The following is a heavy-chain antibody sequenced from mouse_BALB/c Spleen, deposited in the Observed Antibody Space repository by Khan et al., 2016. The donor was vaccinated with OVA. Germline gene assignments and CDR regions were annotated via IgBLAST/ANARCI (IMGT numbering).Heavy chain of an antibody. Sequence: EVELVESGPGLVKPSQSLSLTCTVTGYSITSDYAWNWIRQFPGKKLEWMGYISYSGSPSYNPFLKSRISITRDTSKNQFFLQLNSVTSEDTATYYCAMGRTYWGQGTLVTVSA. CDR1: GYSITSDYA. D-gene: IGHD4-1*01. CDR2: ISYSGSP. V-gene: IGHV3-2*02. J-gene: IGHJ3*01. CDR3: AMGRTY.